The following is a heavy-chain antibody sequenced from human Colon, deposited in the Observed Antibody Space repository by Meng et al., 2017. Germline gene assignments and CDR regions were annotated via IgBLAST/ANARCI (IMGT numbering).Heavy chain of an antibody. CDR2: FHYTGPI. J-gene: IGHJ4*02. D-gene: IGHD6-19*01. V-gene: IGHV4-4*02. CDR3: AASSGWYRIDS. Sequence: VRLQCSGPGLLTPSVTLSLTAGGSCVSVTYGQFWTWVRQPPGKGLEWIGEFHYTGPINYKPSLMSRVTISVDASRNQFSLRLTSVTAADTAVYYCAASSGWYRIDSWGQGTLVTVSS. CDR1: CVSVTYGQF.